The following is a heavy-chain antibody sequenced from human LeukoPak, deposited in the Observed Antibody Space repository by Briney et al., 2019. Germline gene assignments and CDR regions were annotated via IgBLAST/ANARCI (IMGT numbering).Heavy chain of an antibody. CDR1: GGSISNYY. CDR2: KYARGNS. Sequence: PSETLSLTCSVSGGSISNYYWTWIRQPAGKGLEWIGRKYARGNSNYSPPLLSRVTMSVDTSKNQFSLKLRSVTAADTAVYYCARGRYCSADICTGGDSFDLWGQGTMVSVSS. V-gene: IGHV4-4*07. J-gene: IGHJ3*01. CDR3: ARGRYCSADICTGGDSFDL. D-gene: IGHD2-15*01.